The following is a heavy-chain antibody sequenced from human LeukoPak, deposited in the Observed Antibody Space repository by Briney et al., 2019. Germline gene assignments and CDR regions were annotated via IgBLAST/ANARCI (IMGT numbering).Heavy chain of an antibody. V-gene: IGHV4-59*08. CDR1: GGSISSYY. CDR2: IYYSGST. D-gene: IGHD2-21*01. J-gene: IGHJ4*02. Sequence: SETLSLTCTVPGGSISSYYWSWIRQPPGKGLEWIGYIYYSGSTNYNPSLKSRVTISVDTSKNQFSLKLSSVTAADTAVYYCARLVVEWSSWIDYWGQGTLVTVSS. CDR3: ARLVVEWSSWIDY.